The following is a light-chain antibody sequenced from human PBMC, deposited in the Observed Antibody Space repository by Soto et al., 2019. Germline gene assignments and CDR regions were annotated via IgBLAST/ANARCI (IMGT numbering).Light chain of an antibody. CDR1: QGITNY. J-gene: IGKJ1*01. CDR2: AAS. CDR3: QRYNSAPWT. V-gene: IGKV1-27*01. Sequence: DIQMTQSPSSLSASVGDRVTITCRASQGITNYLAGYQQKPGKVPNLLIYAASTLQSGVPSRFSSSGSGTDVTLNIISLQPEDVSTFYCQRYNSAPWTFGQGTNVEIK.